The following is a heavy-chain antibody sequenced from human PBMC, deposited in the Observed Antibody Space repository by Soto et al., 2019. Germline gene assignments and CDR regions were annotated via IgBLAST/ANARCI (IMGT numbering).Heavy chain of an antibody. J-gene: IGHJ4*02. CDR2: FYYGGST. Sequence: SETLSLTCSVCDGSISSSSFYWGWIRQPPXKGLEWIATFYYGGSTYYNPSLKSRVTISVDTSKNHFSLKLNSVTAADTAVYYCARHLSIGYCSGGSCFPIDSWGQGTLVTVSS. CDR3: ARHLSIGYCSGGSCFPIDS. D-gene: IGHD2-15*01. V-gene: IGHV4-39*01. CDR1: DGSISSSSFY.